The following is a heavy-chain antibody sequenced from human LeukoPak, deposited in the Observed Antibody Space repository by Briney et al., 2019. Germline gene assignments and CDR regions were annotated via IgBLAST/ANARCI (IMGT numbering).Heavy chain of an antibody. CDR2: ISYDGSNK. CDR3: AKDRIQLWLQLDY. V-gene: IGHV3-30*18. J-gene: IGHJ4*02. D-gene: IGHD5-18*01. Sequence: GRSLRLSCAASGFTFSSYGMHWVRQAPGKGLEWVAVISYDGSNKYYADSVKGRFIISRDNSKNTLYLQMNSLRAEDTAVYYCAKDRIQLWLQLDYWGQGTLVTVSS. CDR1: GFTFSSYG.